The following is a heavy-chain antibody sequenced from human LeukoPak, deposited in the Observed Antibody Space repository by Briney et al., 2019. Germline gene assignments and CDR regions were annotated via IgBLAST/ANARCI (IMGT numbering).Heavy chain of an antibody. D-gene: IGHD6-19*01. V-gene: IGHV1-2*06. CDR2: INPNSGGT. J-gene: IGHJ3*02. CDR3: ARVRIGVAGNTFDM. Sequence: ASVKVSCKASGYTLTGYYMHWVRQAPGQGLEWMGQINPNSGGTNYVQKFQGRVTMTRDTSFTTAYMELSGLRSDDTAVYYCARVRIGVAGNTFDMWGQGTMVTVSS. CDR1: GYTLTGYY.